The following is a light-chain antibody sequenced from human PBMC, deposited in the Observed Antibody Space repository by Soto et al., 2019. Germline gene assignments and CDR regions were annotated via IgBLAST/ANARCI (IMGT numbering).Light chain of an antibody. J-gene: IGLJ2*01. V-gene: IGLV4-60*03. Sequence: QLVLTQSSSASASLGSSVKLTCTLSSGHRSYTIAWHQQQPGKAPRYLMKLEGSGSYNKGSGVPDRFSGSSSGADRYLTVSNLQSEDEADYYCETWDSNTRVFGGGTKVTVL. CDR1: SGHRSYT. CDR2: LEGSGSY. CDR3: ETWDSNTRV.